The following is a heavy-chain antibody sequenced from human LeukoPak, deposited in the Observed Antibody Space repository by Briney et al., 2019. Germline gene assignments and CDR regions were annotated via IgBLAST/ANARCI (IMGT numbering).Heavy chain of an antibody. Sequence: ASVKVSCKASGYTFTGYYMHWVRQAPGQGLEWMGWINPNSGGTNYAQKFQGWVTMTRDTSISTAYMELSRPRSDDTAVYYCAKPLLGYCSSTSCPLGYWGQGTLVTVSS. CDR3: AKPLLGYCSSTSCPLGY. J-gene: IGHJ4*02. CDR1: GYTFTGYY. V-gene: IGHV1-2*04. CDR2: INPNSGGT. D-gene: IGHD2-2*01.